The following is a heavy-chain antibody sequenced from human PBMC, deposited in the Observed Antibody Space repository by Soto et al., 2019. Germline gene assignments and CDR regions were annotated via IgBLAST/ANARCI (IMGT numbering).Heavy chain of an antibody. CDR1: GFTFSSYG. Sequence: GGSLRLSCAASGFTFSSYGMHWVRQAPGKGLEWVAVIWYDGSNKYYADSVKGRFTISRDNSKNTLYLQMNSLRAEDTAVYYCARIQVVVAARGGMDVWGQGTTVTVSS. CDR2: IWYDGSNK. D-gene: IGHD2-15*01. J-gene: IGHJ6*02. CDR3: ARIQVVVAARGGMDV. V-gene: IGHV3-33*01.